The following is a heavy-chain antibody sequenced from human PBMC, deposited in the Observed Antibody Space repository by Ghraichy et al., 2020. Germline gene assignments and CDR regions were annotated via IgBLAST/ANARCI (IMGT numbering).Heavy chain of an antibody. D-gene: IGHD4-17*01. V-gene: IGHV4-30-4*07. Sequence: SLNISCTVSGGTVSSGDSSWSWIRQPPGKGLEWIGYVFHSGSTYYNPSLMSRVSISVDTSKNQFSLRLTSVTAADSAVYFCARDVGTVTTSRFDSWGQGTLVTVSS. CDR3: ARDVGTVTTSRFDS. CDR2: VFHSGST. CDR1: GGTVSSGDSS. J-gene: IGHJ5*01.